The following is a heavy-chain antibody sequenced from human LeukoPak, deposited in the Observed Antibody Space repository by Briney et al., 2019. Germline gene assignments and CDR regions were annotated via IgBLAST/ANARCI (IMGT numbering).Heavy chain of an antibody. Sequence: ASVKVSCKASGYTFTGYYIHWVRQAPGQGLEWMGWINSNTGGTDYAQNFQGRVTMTRDTSINTAYMEPSRLRSDDTAVYYCARASGSYWWFDSWGQGTLVTVSS. D-gene: IGHD1-26*01. J-gene: IGHJ5*01. V-gene: IGHV1-2*02. CDR2: INSNTGGT. CDR3: ARASGSYWWFDS. CDR1: GYTFTGYY.